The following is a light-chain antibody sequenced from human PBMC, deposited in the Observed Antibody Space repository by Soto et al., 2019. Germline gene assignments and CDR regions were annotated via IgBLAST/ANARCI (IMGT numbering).Light chain of an antibody. V-gene: IGKV1-5*03. J-gene: IGKJ1*01. CDR2: KAA. CDR1: QSISSW. Sequence: DIQMTQSPSTLSASVGDRVTITCRASQSISSWLAWYQQKPGKAPKLLIYKAASLEGGVPSRFSGSGSGTELTLTISSLQPDDFASYYCQQYNSYWTFGQGTKVEIK. CDR3: QQYNSYWT.